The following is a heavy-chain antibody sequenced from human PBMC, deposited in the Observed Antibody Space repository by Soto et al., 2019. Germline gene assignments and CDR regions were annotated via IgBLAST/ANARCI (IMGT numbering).Heavy chain of an antibody. J-gene: IGHJ5*02. V-gene: IGHV1-69*13. CDR2: IIPIFGTA. D-gene: IGHD3-9*01. CDR3: ARAIPPLRYFDWLLSRESWFDP. CDR1: GGTFSSYA. Sequence: SVKVSCKASGGTFSSYAISWVRQAPGQGLEWMGGIIPIFGTANYAQKFQGRVTITADESTSTAYMELSSLRSEDTAVYYCARAIPPLRYFDWLLSRESWFDPWGQGTLVTVSS.